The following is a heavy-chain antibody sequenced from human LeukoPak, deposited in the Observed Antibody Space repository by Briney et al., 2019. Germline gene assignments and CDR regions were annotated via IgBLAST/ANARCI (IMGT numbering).Heavy chain of an antibody. V-gene: IGHV4-59*01. CDR2: IYYGGST. D-gene: IGHD4-17*01. Sequence: PSETLSLTCTVSGGSISSYYWSWIRQPPGKGLEWIGYIYYGGSTNYNPSLKSRVTISVDTSKNQFSLKLSSVTAADTAVYYCARHKNVYGDYGYWGQGTLVTVSS. J-gene: IGHJ4*02. CDR1: GGSISSYY. CDR3: ARHKNVYGDYGY.